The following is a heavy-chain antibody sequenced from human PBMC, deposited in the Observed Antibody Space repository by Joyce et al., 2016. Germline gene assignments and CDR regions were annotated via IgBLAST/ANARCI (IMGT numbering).Heavy chain of an antibody. D-gene: IGHD3-3*01. V-gene: IGHV1-24*01. CDR2: FDPEDAQI. J-gene: IGHJ4*02. CDR1: GYSLRILS. CDR3: ETLPVTDDFWNEYYFHY. Sequence: QVQLVQSGAEVKKPGGSVKVSCKVSGYSLRILSIHWVRQAPGKGLEWMGGFDPEDAQIMYAQRFQGRVTMTEDTSTDTAYMELTSLRSEDTAVYYCETLPVTDDFWNEYYFHYWGQGTLVTVSS.